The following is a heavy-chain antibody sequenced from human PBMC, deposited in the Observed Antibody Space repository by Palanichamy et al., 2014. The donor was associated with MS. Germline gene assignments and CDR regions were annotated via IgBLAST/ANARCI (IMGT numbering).Heavy chain of an antibody. V-gene: IGHV3-74*01. D-gene: IGHD3-10*01. J-gene: IGHJ3*02. CDR1: GFTFSSYW. CDR3: AREQDGSGRQTDSFDI. CDR2: IKSDGSSL. Sequence: EVQLVESGGGLVQPGGSLRLSCAASGFTFSSYWMHWVRQAPGKGLVWVSRIKSDGSSLSYADSVKGRFTISRDNAKTTLYLQMNSLRAEDTAVYYCAREQDGSGRQTDSFDIWGQGTMVTVSS.